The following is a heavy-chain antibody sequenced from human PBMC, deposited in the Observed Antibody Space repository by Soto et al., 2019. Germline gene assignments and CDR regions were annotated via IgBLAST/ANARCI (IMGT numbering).Heavy chain of an antibody. V-gene: IGHV4-39*01. CDR3: ARRLLASIAAASEMDY. CDR2: IFYSGTT. J-gene: IGHJ4*02. CDR1: GGSISSSSYY. D-gene: IGHD6-25*01. Sequence: SETLSLTCTVSGGSISSSSYYWAWIRQPPGKGLEWIGSIFYSGTTYYNPSLKSRVTISIDTSKRQFSLKLSSVSAADTAVYYCARRLLASIAAASEMDYLGQ.